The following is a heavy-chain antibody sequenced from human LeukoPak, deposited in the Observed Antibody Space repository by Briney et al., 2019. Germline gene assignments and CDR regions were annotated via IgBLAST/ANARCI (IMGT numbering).Heavy chain of an antibody. J-gene: IGHJ4*02. CDR2: IFYSGTT. D-gene: IGHD3-22*01. V-gene: IGHV4-59*01. Sequence: SSETLSLNCTVSGGSISSYYWSWLRQPPGKGLEWIGFIFYSGTTNYNPSLKSRVTISVDTSKNQFSLKLSSVTAADTAVYYCARGGWNKFDYWGQGTLVTVSS. CDR1: GGSISSYY. CDR3: ARGGWNKFDY.